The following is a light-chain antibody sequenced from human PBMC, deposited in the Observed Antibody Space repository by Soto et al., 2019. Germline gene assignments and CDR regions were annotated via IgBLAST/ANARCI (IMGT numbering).Light chain of an antibody. Sequence: EIVLTQSPGTLSLSPGERATLSCRASQSVSSNYLAWYQQKPGQAPRLLMYGASSRATGIPDRFSGSGSGTDFTLTISRLEPEDLAVYYCQQYGSSPWTFGQGTKVDIK. CDR1: QSVSSNY. V-gene: IGKV3-20*01. CDR2: GAS. CDR3: QQYGSSPWT. J-gene: IGKJ1*01.